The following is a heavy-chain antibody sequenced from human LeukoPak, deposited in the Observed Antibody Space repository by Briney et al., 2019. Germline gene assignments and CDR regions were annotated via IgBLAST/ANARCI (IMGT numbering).Heavy chain of an antibody. Sequence: TSETLSLTCAVSGYSISSGYYWGWIRQPPGKGLEWIGSIYHSGSTYYNPSLKSRVTISVDTSKNQFSLKLSSLTAADTAVYYCARLFHHTEYCSSTSCYVFGDYWGQGTLVTVSS. CDR1: GYSISSGYY. CDR2: IYHSGST. V-gene: IGHV4-38-2*01. CDR3: ARLFHHTEYCSSTSCYVFGDY. J-gene: IGHJ4*02. D-gene: IGHD2-2*01.